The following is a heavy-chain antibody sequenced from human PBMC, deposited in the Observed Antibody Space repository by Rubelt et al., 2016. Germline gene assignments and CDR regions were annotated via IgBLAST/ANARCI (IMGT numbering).Heavy chain of an antibody. CDR2: INAGNGNT. CDR1: GYSFTTYS. CDR3: ATGYSSGWYVAY. J-gene: IGHJ4*02. V-gene: IGHV1-3*01. D-gene: IGHD6-19*01. Sequence: QVQLVQSGAEVKKPGASVKVSCKAAGYSFTTYSIHWVRQAPGQRLEWMGWINAGNGNTKYSQKFQGRGTIPRDTSAGTAYMELSSLRSEDTAIYYCATGYSSGWYVAYWGQGTLVTVSS.